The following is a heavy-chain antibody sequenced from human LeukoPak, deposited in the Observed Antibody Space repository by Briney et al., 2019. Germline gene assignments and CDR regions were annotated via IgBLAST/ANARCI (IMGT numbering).Heavy chain of an antibody. CDR3: ARELAQLEDIVVVPAAIPWFDP. Sequence: PGGSLRLSCAASGFTFSSYSMNWVRQAPGKGREWVSSISSSRSYIYYADSVKGRFTISRDNAKNSLYLQMNRLRAEDTAVYYCARELAQLEDIVVVPAAIPWFDPWGQGTLVTVSS. V-gene: IGHV3-21*04. CDR1: GFTFSSYS. D-gene: IGHD2-2*02. J-gene: IGHJ5*02. CDR2: ISSSRSYI.